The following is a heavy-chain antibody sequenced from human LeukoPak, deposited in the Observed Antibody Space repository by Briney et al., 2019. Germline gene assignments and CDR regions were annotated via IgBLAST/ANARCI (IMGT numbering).Heavy chain of an antibody. CDR1: GHTLTSYD. CDR3: ARGALGLIPFDY. V-gene: IGHV1-8*01. J-gene: IGHJ4*02. Sequence: ASVKASCKASGHTLTSYDINWVRQATGQGLEWMGWMNPNSGNTGYAQKFQGRVTMTRNTSISTAYMELSSLRSEDTAVYYCARGALGLIPFDYWGQGTLVTVSS. D-gene: IGHD2-21*01. CDR2: MNPNSGNT.